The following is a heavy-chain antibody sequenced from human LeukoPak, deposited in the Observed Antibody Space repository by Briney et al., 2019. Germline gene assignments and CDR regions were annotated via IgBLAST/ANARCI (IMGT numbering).Heavy chain of an antibody. CDR3: ARRSLTILAFDI. J-gene: IGHJ3*02. CDR1: GGSISSGGYY. V-gene: IGHV4-30-2*01. CDR2: IYHSGST. Sequence: SETLSLTCTVSGGSISSGGYYWSWIRQPPGKGLEWIGYIYHSGSTYYNPSLKSRVTISVDRSKNQFSLKLSSVTAADTAVYYCARRSLTILAFDIWGQGTMVTVSS. D-gene: IGHD3-9*01.